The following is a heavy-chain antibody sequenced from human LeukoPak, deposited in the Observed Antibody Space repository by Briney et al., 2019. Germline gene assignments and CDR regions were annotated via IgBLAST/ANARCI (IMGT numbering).Heavy chain of an antibody. V-gene: IGHV4-59*01. CDR1: GGSISSYY. CDR3: ARGDFWSGYYTGPCDY. J-gene: IGHJ4*02. Sequence: SETLSLTCTVSGGSISSYYWSWIRQPPGKGLEWIGCIYYSGSTNYNPSLKSRVTISVDTSKNQFSLKLSSVTAADTAVYYCARGDFWSGYYTGPCDYWGQGTLVTVSS. CDR2: IYYSGST. D-gene: IGHD3-3*01.